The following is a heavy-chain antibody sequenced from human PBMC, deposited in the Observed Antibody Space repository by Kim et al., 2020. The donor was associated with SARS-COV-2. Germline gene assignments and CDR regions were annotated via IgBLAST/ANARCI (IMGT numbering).Heavy chain of an antibody. D-gene: IGHD6-13*01. CDR2: INWDSGII. CDR3: GKDLGPSSSWGIDY. V-gene: IGHV3-9*01. J-gene: IGHJ4*02. CDR1: GFTFDDYA. Sequence: SLRLSCAASGFTFDDYAMHWVRQAPGKGLEWVSGINWDSGIIGYADSVKGRVTISRDNARNSLYLQMNSLRAEDTALYYCGKDLGPSSSWGIDYWGQGTLVTVSS.